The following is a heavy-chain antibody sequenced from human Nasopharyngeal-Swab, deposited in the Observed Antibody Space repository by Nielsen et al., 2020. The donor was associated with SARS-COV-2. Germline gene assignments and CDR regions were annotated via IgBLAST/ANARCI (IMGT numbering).Heavy chain of an antibody. CDR3: ARSGYSNSDIDY. CDR2: IIPIFGTA. J-gene: IGHJ4*02. Sequence: SAQVSCKASGGTFSSYAISWVRQAPGQGLEWMGGIIPIFGTADYAQKFQERVTITADESTSTAYMGLSSLRSEDTAVYYCARSGYSNSDIDYWGQGTLVTVSS. D-gene: IGHD6-6*01. CDR1: GGTFSSYA. V-gene: IGHV1-69*13.